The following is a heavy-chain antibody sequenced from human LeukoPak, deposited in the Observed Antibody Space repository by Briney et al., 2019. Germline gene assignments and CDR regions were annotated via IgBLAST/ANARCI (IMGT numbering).Heavy chain of an antibody. V-gene: IGHV3-53*01. D-gene: IGHD5-18*01. CDR3: ARDYSYGYKDAFDI. Sequence: GGSLRLSCAATGFTVSSNYMSWVRQAPGKGLKWVSVIYSGGSTYYADSVKGRFTISRDNSKNTLYLQMNSLRAEDTAVYYCARDYSYGYKDAFDIWGQGTMVTVSS. CDR1: GFTVSSNY. CDR2: IYSGGST. J-gene: IGHJ3*02.